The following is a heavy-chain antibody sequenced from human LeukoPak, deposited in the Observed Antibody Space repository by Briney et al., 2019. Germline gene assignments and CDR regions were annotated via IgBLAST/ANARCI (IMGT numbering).Heavy chain of an antibody. CDR3: ARPYGSGSYLPSY. J-gene: IGHJ4*02. D-gene: IGHD3-10*01. V-gene: IGHV1-69*05. Sequence: SVKVSCKASGGTFSSYAISWVRQAPGQGLEWMGGIIPIFGTANYAQKLQGRVTMTTDTSTSTAYMELRSLRSDDTAVYYCARPYGSGSYLPSYWGQGTLVTVSS. CDR1: GGTFSSYA. CDR2: IIPIFGTA.